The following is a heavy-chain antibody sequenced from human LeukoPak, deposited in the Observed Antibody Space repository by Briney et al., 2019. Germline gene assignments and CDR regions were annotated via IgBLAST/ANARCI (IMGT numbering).Heavy chain of an antibody. CDR1: GGSFSGYY. V-gene: IGHV4-34*01. D-gene: IGHD1-26*01. Sequence: PSETLSLTCAVYGGSFSGYYWSWIRQPPGKGLEWIGEINHSGSTNYNPSLKSRVTISVDTSKNQFSLKLSSVTAADTAVYYCARGLIVGATRYSWFDPWGQGTLVTVPS. J-gene: IGHJ5*02. CDR3: ARGLIVGATRYSWFDP. CDR2: INHSGST.